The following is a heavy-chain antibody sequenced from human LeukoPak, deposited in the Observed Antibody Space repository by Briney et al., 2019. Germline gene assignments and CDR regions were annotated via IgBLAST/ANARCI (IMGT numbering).Heavy chain of an antibody. V-gene: IGHV3-23*01. D-gene: IGHD4-17*01. CDR2: ISGSGTRT. CDR3: AKDTTTVPSGFDY. CDR1: GFTFNNYA. J-gene: IGHJ4*02. Sequence: GSLRLSCAASGFTFNNYAMSWVRQAPGKGLEWVSAISGSGTRTYYADSVKGRFTISRDNSKNTLFLQMNSLRAEDTAVYYCAKDTTTVPSGFDYWGQGILVTVSS.